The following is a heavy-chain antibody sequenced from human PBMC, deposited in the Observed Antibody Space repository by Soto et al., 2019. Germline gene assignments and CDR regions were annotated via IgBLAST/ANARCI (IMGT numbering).Heavy chain of an antibody. J-gene: IGHJ4*02. Sequence: GGSLRLSCAASGFTFSNAWMSWVRQAPGKGLEWVGRIKSKTDGGTTDYAAPVKGRFTISRDDSKNTLYLQMKSLKTEDTAVYYCTTGSASSNSDFWSGYFRIPSASNTHWGQGTLVTVSS. V-gene: IGHV3-15*01. CDR2: IKSKTDGGTT. CDR1: GFTFSNAW. D-gene: IGHD3-3*01. CDR3: TTGSASSNSDFWSGYFRIPSASNTH.